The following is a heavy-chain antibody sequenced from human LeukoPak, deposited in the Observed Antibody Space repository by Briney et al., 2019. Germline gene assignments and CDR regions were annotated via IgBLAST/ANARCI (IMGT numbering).Heavy chain of an antibody. CDR3: ARHRDVLRYFDWLPKPSYYYYYMDV. CDR2: IYPGDSDA. D-gene: IGHD3-9*01. CDR1: GYSFTNYW. V-gene: IGHV5-51*01. J-gene: IGHJ6*03. Sequence: GESLKISCKGSGYSFTNYWIGWVRQMPGKGLRWMGIIYPGDSDARYSPSFQGQVTISADKSISTAYLQWSSLKASDTAMYYCARHRDVLRYFDWLPKPSYYYYYMDVWGKGTTVTASS.